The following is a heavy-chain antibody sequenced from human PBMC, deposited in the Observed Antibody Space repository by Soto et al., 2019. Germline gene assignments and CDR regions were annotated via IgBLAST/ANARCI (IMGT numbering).Heavy chain of an antibody. Sequence: PGESLKISCAASGFTFSNYAVTWVRQAPGKGLEWVSTISGSGGSTYYADSVKGRFTISRDNSKNTLYLQMNSLRAEDTAVYYCARVGTLVRGTYCFDSWGQGTLVTVSS. D-gene: IGHD3-10*01. CDR3: ARVGTLVRGTYCFDS. V-gene: IGHV3-23*01. CDR2: ISGSGGST. J-gene: IGHJ4*02. CDR1: GFTFSNYA.